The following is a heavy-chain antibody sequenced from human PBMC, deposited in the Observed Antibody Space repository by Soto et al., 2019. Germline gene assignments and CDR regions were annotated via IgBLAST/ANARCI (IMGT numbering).Heavy chain of an antibody. J-gene: IGHJ5*02. CDR3: ARVIAVNDHNWFDH. CDR2: IYYSGST. D-gene: IGHD6-19*01. Sequence: SETLSLTCTVSGGSVSSGSYYWSWIRQPPGKGLEWIGYIYYSGSTNYNPSLKSRVTISVDTSKNQFSLKLSSVTAADTAVYYCARVIAVNDHNWFDHWGQRTVVTVSS. CDR1: GGSVSSGSYY. V-gene: IGHV4-61*01.